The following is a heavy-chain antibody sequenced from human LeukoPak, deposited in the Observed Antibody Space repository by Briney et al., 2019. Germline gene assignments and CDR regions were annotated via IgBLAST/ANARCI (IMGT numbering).Heavy chain of an antibody. CDR1: GGSISSCY. V-gene: IGHV4-59*01. CDR2: IYYSGST. D-gene: IGHD3-10*01. Sequence: SETLSLTCTVSGGSISSCYWSWIRQPPGKGLEWIGYIYYSGSTNYNPSLKSRVTISVDTSKNQFSLKLSSVTAADTAVYYCARDRVLLWFGEPDYYYYYGMDVWGQGTTVTVSS. CDR3: ARDRVLLWFGEPDYYYYYGMDV. J-gene: IGHJ6*02.